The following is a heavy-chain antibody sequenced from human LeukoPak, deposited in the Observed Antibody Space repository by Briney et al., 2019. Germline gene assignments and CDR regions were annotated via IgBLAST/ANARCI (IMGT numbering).Heavy chain of an antibody. CDR2: INPNSGGT. CDR3: ARGLATVTELGAFDF. CDR1: GYTFTGYY. J-gene: IGHJ3*01. V-gene: IGHV1-2*02. Sequence: GASVKVSCTASGYTFTGYYMHWVRQAPGQGLEWMGWINPNSGGTNSAQKFQGRVTMTRDTSISTVYMELRRLRSDDTAVYYCARGLATVTELGAFDFWGQGTMVTVSS. D-gene: IGHD4-11*01.